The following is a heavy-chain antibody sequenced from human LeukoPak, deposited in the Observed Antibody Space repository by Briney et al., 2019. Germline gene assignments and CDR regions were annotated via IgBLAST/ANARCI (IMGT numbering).Heavy chain of an antibody. CDR1: GFTFSSYS. CDR3: ARGDYGDYRPFAFDI. J-gene: IGHJ3*02. CDR2: ISSSSSTI. D-gene: IGHD4-17*01. V-gene: IGHV3-48*02. Sequence: GGSLRLSCAASGFTFSSYSMNWVRQAPGKGLEWVSYISSSSSTIYYADSVKGRFTISRDNAKNSLYLQMNSLRDEDTAVYYCARGDYGDYRPFAFDIWGQGTMVTVSS.